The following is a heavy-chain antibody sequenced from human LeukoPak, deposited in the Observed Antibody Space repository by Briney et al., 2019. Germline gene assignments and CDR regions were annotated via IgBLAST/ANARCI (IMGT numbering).Heavy chain of an antibody. V-gene: IGHV4-39*01. D-gene: IGHD6-25*01. CDR3: ARHELTGFSSAHWFDP. CDR1: GGSFSTNNYY. J-gene: IGHJ5*02. CDR2: IYYSGTT. Sequence: KPSETLSLTCTVSGGSFSTNNYYWGWLRQSQGQGLEWIGSIYYSGTTYYNPSLNNPITISVDTSKTQISLKLNSVTAADTGLYYCARHELTGFSSAHWFDPWGQGTLVTVSA.